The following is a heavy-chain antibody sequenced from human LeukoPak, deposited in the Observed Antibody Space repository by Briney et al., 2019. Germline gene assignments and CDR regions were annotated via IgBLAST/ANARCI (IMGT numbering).Heavy chain of an antibody. CDR1: GGSISSGSYY. V-gene: IGHV4-61*02. CDR3: ARDRVGDTPGWQPFDY. D-gene: IGHD2-21*02. CDR2: IYTSGST. J-gene: IGHJ4*02. Sequence: PSETLSLTCTVSGGSISSGSYYWSWIRQPAGKGLEWIGRIYTSGSTNYNPSLKSRVTITVDTSKNQFSLKLSSVTAADTAVYYCARDRVGDTPGWQPFDYWGQGTLVTVSS.